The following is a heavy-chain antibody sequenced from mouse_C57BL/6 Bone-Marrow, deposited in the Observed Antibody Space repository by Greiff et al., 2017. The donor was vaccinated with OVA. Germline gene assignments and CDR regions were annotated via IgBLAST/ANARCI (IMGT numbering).Heavy chain of an antibody. V-gene: IGHV1-59*01. CDR1: GYTFTSYW. CDR3: ARGDYDYVAWFAY. J-gene: IGHJ3*01. D-gene: IGHD2-4*01. Sequence: QVQLKQPGAELVRPGTSVKLSCKASGYTFTSYWMHWVKQRPGQGLEWIGVIDPSDSYTNYHQKFKGKATLTVDTSSSTAYMQLSSLTSEDSAVYYCARGDYDYVAWFAYWGQGTLVTVSA. CDR2: IDPSDSYT.